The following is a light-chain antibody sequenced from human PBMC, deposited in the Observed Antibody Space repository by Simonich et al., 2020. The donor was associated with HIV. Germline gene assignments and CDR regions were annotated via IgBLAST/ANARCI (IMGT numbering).Light chain of an antibody. J-gene: IGKJ1*01. CDR1: QSLLHSDGKTY. V-gene: IGKV2-29*02. Sequence: DIVMTQTQLSLSVTPGQPASMSSKSGQSLLHSDGKTYLYCYLQKPGQSPQLLMYEVSSRFSGVPDRFSGSGSGTDFTLTISSLQSEDFAVYYCQQYNNWPQTFGQGTKVEIK. CDR3: QQYNNWPQT. CDR2: EVS.